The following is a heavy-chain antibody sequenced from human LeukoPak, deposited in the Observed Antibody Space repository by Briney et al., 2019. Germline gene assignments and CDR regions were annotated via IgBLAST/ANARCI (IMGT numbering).Heavy chain of an antibody. J-gene: IGHJ6*03. Sequence: GASVKVSCKASGYTFTSYGISWVRQAPGQGLEWMGWISAYNGNTNYAQKLEGRVTMTTDTSTSTAYMELRSLRSDDTAVYYCARSRTLSGSSWPYYYYYYMDVWGKGTTVTVSS. V-gene: IGHV1-18*01. CDR1: GYTFTSYG. D-gene: IGHD6-13*01. CDR3: ARSRTLSGSSWPYYYYYYMDV. CDR2: ISAYNGNT.